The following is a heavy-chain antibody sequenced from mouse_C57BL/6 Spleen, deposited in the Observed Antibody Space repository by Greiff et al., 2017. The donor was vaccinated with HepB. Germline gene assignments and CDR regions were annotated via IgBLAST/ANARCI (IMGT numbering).Heavy chain of an antibody. CDR2: ISYSGST. Sequence: EVKLVESGPGMVKPSQSLSLTCTVTGYSITSGYDWHWIRHFPGNKLEWMGYISYSGSTNYNPSLKSRISITHDTSKNHFFLKLNSVTTEDTATYYCARPYGYFAWFAYWGQGTLVTVSA. J-gene: IGHJ3*01. CDR1: GYSITSGYD. D-gene: IGHD2-2*01. CDR3: ARPYGYFAWFAY. V-gene: IGHV3-1*01.